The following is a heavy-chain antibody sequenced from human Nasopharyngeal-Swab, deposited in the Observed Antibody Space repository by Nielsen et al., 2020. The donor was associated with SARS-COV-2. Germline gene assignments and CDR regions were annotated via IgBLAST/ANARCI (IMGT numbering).Heavy chain of an antibody. V-gene: IGHV4-39*07. D-gene: IGHD3-10*01. CDR1: GGSISSSSYY. CDR3: ARERGRGGIWNYYYYYMDV. Sequence: SETLSLTCTVSGGSISSSSYYWGWIRQPPGKGLEWIGSIYYSGSTYYNPSLTSRVTISVDTSKNQFSLKLISVTAADTAVYYCARERGRGGIWNYYYYYMDVWGKGTTVTVSS. CDR2: IYYSGST. J-gene: IGHJ6*03.